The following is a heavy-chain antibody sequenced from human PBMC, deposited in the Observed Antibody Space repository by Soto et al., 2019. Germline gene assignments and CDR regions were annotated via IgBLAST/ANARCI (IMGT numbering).Heavy chain of an antibody. V-gene: IGHV3-21*01. CDR2: ISSSSSYI. CDR1: GFTFSSYS. Sequence: GGSLRLSCAASGFTFSSYSMNWVRQAPGKGLEWVSSISSSSSYIYYADSVKGRFTISRDNAKNSLYLQMNSLRAEDTAVYYCARDFSGALVPAPGADYWGQGTLVTVSA. CDR3: ARDFSGALVPAPGADY. D-gene: IGHD2-2*01. J-gene: IGHJ4*02.